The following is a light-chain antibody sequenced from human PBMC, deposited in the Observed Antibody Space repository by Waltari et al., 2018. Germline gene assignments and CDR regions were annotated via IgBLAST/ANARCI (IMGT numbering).Light chain of an antibody. V-gene: IGLV1-40*01. CDR2: GST. J-gene: IGLJ3*02. CDR3: QSCDTSLSVV. Sequence: QSVLTQPPSVSGAPGQRVTISCTGSGSNIGAGYDVHWYQQLPRAAPKLLIYGSTSRPLGVPARFFGSTSGTSASLAITGLQAEDEADHYCQSCDTSLSVVFGGGTKLTVL. CDR1: GSNIGAGYD.